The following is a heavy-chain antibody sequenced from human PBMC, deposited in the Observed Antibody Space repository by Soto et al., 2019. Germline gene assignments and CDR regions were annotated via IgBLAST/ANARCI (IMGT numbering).Heavy chain of an antibody. J-gene: IGHJ6*03. Sequence: QVQLVQSGAEVKKPGASVKVSCKASGYTFTSYAMHWVRQAPGQRLEWMGWINAGNGNTKYSQKFQDRVTITRDTSASTAYMELSSLRSEDTAVYYCARDREDYGSGSYPSYYYYYYMDVWGKGTTVTVSS. CDR3: ARDREDYGSGSYPSYYYYYYMDV. V-gene: IGHV1-3*01. CDR2: INAGNGNT. CDR1: GYTFTSYA. D-gene: IGHD3-10*01.